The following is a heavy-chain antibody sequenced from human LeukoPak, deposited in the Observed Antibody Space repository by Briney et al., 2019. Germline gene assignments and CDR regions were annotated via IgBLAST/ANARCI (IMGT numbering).Heavy chain of an antibody. D-gene: IGHD3-22*01. Sequence: GGSLRLSCAASGFTFSRYAMHWVRQAPGKGLENVSAISSNGGRTYYENSVKGRFTISRDNSKNTLYLQMGSLRAEDMAVYYCARDFVHYYDSSGFEYYFDFWGQGTLVTVSS. J-gene: IGHJ4*02. CDR3: ARDFVHYYDSSGFEYYFDF. V-gene: IGHV3-64*01. CDR1: GFTFSRYA. CDR2: ISSNGGRT.